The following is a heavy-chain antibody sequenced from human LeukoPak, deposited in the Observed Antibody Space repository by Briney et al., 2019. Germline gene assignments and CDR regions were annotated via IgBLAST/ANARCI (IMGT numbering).Heavy chain of an antibody. CDR2: ISGSGDIT. D-gene: IGHD6-19*01. J-gene: IGHJ4*02. CDR1: GFTFSNHA. V-gene: IGHV3-23*01. Sequence: GGSLRLSCAAPGFTFSNHAMSWVRQAPGKGLEWVSAISGSGDITYYADSVKGRFTISRDNSKNTLYLQMNSLRVEDTAVYYCAKVEGVAGPGDYWGQGTLVTVSS. CDR3: AKVEGVAGPGDY.